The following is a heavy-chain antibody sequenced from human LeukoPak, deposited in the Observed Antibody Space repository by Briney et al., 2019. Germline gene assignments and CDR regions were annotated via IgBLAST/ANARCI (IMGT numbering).Heavy chain of an antibody. CDR1: GGTFSSYA. CDR3: ARDGSGIGRFDY. Sequence: SVKVSCKASGGTFSSYAISWVRQAPGQGLEWMGGIIPIFGTANYAQKFQGRVTITTDESSSTAYMELSSLRSEDTAAYYCARDGSGIGRFDYWGQGTLVTVSS. CDR2: IIPIFGTA. J-gene: IGHJ4*02. V-gene: IGHV1-69*05. D-gene: IGHD3-10*01.